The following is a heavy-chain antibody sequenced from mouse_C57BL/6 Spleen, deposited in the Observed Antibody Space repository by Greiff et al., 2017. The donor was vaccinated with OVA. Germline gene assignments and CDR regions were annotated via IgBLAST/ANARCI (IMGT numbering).Heavy chain of an antibody. V-gene: IGHV2-4*01. Sequence: QVQLQQSGPGLVQPSQSLSITCTVSGFSLTSYGVHWVRQPPGKGLEWLGVIWSGGSTDYNAAFISRLSISKDNSKSQVFFKMNSLQADDTAIYYGAKNPLGQGYYYAMDYWGQGTSVTVSS. CDR2: IWSGGST. J-gene: IGHJ4*01. CDR1: GFSLTSYG. D-gene: IGHD4-1*01. CDR3: AKNPLGQGYYYAMDY.